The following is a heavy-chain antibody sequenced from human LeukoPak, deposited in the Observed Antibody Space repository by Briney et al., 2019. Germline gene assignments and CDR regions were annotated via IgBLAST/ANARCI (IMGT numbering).Heavy chain of an antibody. CDR2: IYHSGSA. D-gene: IGHD6-13*01. V-gene: IGHV4-30-2*01. CDR1: GGSISSGGYY. Sequence: SQTLSLTCTVSGGSISSGGYYWSWIRQPPGKGLEWIGYIYHSGSAYYNPSLKSRVTISVGRSKNQFSLKLSSVTAADTAVYYCARGTPSSSWDYWGQGTLVTVSS. J-gene: IGHJ4*02. CDR3: ARGTPSSSWDY.